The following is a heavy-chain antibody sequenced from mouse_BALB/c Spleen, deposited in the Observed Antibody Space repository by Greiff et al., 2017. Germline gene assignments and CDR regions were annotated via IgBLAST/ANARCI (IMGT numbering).Heavy chain of an antibody. Sequence: QVQLQQSGAELVRPGTSVKVSCKASGYAFTNYLIEWVKQRPGQGLEWIGVINPGSGGTNYNEKFKGKATLTADKSSSTAYMQLSSLTSDDSAVYFCAGGTGAWFAYWGQGTLVTVSA. V-gene: IGHV1-54*01. CDR3: AGGTGAWFAY. CDR2: INPGSGGT. J-gene: IGHJ3*01. CDR1: GYAFTNYL. D-gene: IGHD4-1*01.